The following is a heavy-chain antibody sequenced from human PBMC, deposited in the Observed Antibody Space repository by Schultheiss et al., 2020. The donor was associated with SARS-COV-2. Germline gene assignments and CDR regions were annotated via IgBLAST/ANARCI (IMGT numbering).Heavy chain of an antibody. CDR3: ARVQLSSSSGWYYYYYGMDV. J-gene: IGHJ6*02. CDR1: GGSISSYY. CDR2: IYYSGST. Sequence: SQTLSLTCTVSGGSISSYYWSWIRQPPGKGLEWIGYIYYSGSTYYNPSLKSRVTISVDTSKNQFSLQLNSVTPEDTAVYYCARVQLSSSSGWYYYYYGMDVWGQGTTVTVSS. D-gene: IGHD6-19*01. V-gene: IGHV4-59*12.